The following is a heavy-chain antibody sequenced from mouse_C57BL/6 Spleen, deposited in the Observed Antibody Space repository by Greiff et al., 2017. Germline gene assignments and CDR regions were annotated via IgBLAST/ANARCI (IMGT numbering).Heavy chain of an antibody. Sequence: QVQLQQSGAELVMPGASVKLSCKASGYTFTSYWMHWVKQRPGQGLEWIGMIHPNSGSTNYNEKFKSKATLTVDKSSSTAYMQLSSLTSEDSAVYYCARSRGNPYFDYWGQGTTLTVSS. CDR2: IHPNSGST. CDR3: ARSRGNPYFDY. V-gene: IGHV1-64*01. J-gene: IGHJ2*01. CDR1: GYTFTSYW. D-gene: IGHD2-1*01.